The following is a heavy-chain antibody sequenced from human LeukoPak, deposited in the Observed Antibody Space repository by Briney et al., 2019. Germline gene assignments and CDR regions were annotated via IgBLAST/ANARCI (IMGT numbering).Heavy chain of an antibody. CDR1: GFTFDDYA. Sequence: PGGSLRLSCAASGFTFDDYAMHWVRQAPGKGLEWVSGISWNSGSIGYADSVKGRFTISRDNAKNSLYLQMNSLRAEDTALYYCAKDMGLDYGDYFDYWGQGTLVTVSS. D-gene: IGHD4-17*01. V-gene: IGHV3-9*01. J-gene: IGHJ4*02. CDR2: ISWNSGSI. CDR3: AKDMGLDYGDYFDY.